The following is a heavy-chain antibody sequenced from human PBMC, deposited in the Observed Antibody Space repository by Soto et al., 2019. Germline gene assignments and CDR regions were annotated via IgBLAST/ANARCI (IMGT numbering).Heavy chain of an antibody. CDR1: GDTFSSYI. J-gene: IGHJ6*02. CDR3: PRRRYRGYDCYHKHYYGMNV. CDR2: VIPVLTTT. Sequence: QVQLVQSGAEVKKPGSSVRVSCRSSGDTFSSYIVNWLRLAPGRGLEWMGRVIPVLTTTDYAQNFRGGVTINADRATTTVYLDLTILRSDDTAVYSCPRRRYRGYDCYHKHYYGMNVWGQGSLVTVAS. D-gene: IGHD2-21*02. V-gene: IGHV1-69*08.